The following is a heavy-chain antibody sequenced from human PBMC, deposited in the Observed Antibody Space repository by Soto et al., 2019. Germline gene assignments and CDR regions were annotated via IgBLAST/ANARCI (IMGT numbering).Heavy chain of an antibody. V-gene: IGHV3-30-3*01. J-gene: IGHJ6*02. CDR1: GFTFSSYA. Sequence: GGSLRLSCAASGFTFSSYAMHWVRQAPGKGLEWVAVISYDGSNKYYADSVKGRFTISRDNSKNTLYLQMNSLRAEDTAVYYCAPGRRVPAANRYGMDVWGQGTTVTVSS. CDR3: APGRRVPAANRYGMDV. D-gene: IGHD2-2*01. CDR2: ISYDGSNK.